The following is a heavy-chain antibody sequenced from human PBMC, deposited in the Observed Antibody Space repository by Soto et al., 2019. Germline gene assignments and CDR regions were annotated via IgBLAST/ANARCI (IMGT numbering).Heavy chain of an antibody. D-gene: IGHD6-6*01. J-gene: IGHJ6*02. Sequence: ASVKVSCKASGGTFSSYAISWVRQAPGQGLEWMGGIIPIFGTANYAQKFQGRVTITADESTSTAYMELSSLRSEDTAVYYCARDLWRGQLVARMDVWGQGTTVTVSS. CDR1: GGTFSSYA. CDR3: ARDLWRGQLVARMDV. V-gene: IGHV1-69*13. CDR2: IIPIFGTA.